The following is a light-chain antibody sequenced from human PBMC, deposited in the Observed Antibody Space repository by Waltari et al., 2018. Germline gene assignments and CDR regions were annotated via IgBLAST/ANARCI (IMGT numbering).Light chain of an antibody. CDR1: NNNVGYEG. Sequence: QAGLTQPPSVSKGLRQTATLTCTGNNNNVGYEGATWLQQHQGHPPKLRFYRNNNRPSGISERFSASRSGSTASLTITGLQTEDEADYYCSAWDSSLSAWVFGGGTKLTVL. J-gene: IGLJ3*02. CDR2: RNN. V-gene: IGLV10-54*04. CDR3: SAWDSSLSAWV.